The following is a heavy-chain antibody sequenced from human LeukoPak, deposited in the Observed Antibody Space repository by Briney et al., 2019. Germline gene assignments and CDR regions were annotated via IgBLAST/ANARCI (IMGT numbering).Heavy chain of an antibody. CDR2: ISGSGGST. Sequence: PGVSLRLSCAASGFTFSSYAMSWVRQAPGKGLEWVSGISGSGGSTYYADSVEGRFTISRDNSKNTLYLQMNSLRAEDTAVYYCARSGSFSPTYYFDCWGQGTLVTVSS. J-gene: IGHJ4*02. CDR1: GFTFSSYA. CDR3: ARSGSFSPTYYFDC. V-gene: IGHV3-23*01. D-gene: IGHD1-26*01.